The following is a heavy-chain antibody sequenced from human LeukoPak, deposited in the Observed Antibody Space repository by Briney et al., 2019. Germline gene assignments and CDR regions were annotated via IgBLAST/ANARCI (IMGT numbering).Heavy chain of an antibody. D-gene: IGHD4-23*01. V-gene: IGHV1-69*13. CDR3: ARGGWQRYTDFDY. J-gene: IGHJ4*02. CDR1: GGTFSSYA. Sequence: ASVKVSCKASGGTFSSYAISWVRQAPGQGLEWMGGIIPIFGTANYAQKFQGRVTITADESTSTAYMELSSLRSEDTAVYYCARGGWQRYTDFDYWGQGTLVTVSS. CDR2: IIPIFGTA.